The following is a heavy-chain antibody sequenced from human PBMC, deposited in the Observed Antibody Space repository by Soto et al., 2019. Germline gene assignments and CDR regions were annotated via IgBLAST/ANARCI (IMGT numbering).Heavy chain of an antibody. V-gene: IGHV3-33*01. CDR3: ARDWGGYYVPAWGMDV. Sequence: GGSLRLSCAASGFTFSSYGMHWVRQAPGKGLEWVAVIWYDGSNKYYADSVKGRFTISRDNSKNTLYLQMNSLRAEDTAVYYCARDWGGYYVPAWGMDVWGQGTTVTVSS. CDR1: GFTFSSYG. J-gene: IGHJ6*02. D-gene: IGHD2-15*01. CDR2: IWYDGSNK.